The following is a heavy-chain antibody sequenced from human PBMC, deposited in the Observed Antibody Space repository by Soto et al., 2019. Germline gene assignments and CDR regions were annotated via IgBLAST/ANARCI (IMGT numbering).Heavy chain of an antibody. CDR1: GYSFTSYW. J-gene: IGHJ6*02. Sequence: PGESLKISCKGSGYSFTSYWIGWVRQMPGKGLEWMGIIYPGDSDTRYSPSFQGQVTISADKSISTAYLQWSSLRASDTAMYYCATHGMVQLWPRHYYYYGMDVWGQGTTVTVSS. V-gene: IGHV5-51*01. CDR2: IYPGDSDT. CDR3: ATHGMVQLWPRHYYYYGMDV. D-gene: IGHD5-18*01.